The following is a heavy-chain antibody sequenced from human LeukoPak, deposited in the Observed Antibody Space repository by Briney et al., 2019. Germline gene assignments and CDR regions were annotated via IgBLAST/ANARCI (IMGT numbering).Heavy chain of an antibody. CDR2: IYSGGNT. Sequence: PGGSLRLSCAASGFTVSRNYMSWVRQAPGKGLEWVSVIYSGGNTDYADSVKGRFTISRDNSKNTLYLQMNSLRAEDTAVYYCASGGVFRSSWNDNWGQGTLVTVSS. J-gene: IGHJ4*02. CDR3: ASGGVFRSSWNDN. D-gene: IGHD6-13*01. V-gene: IGHV3-53*01. CDR1: GFTVSRNY.